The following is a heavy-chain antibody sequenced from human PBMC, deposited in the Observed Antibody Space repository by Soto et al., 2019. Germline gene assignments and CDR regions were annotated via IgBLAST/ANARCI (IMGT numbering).Heavy chain of an antibody. Sequence: SGPPLVNPTQTLTLTCPFSGFSLSTSGVGVGWIRQPPGKALEWLALIYWDDNKHYSPSLKSRLTIAKDTSKNQVVLTMTNMDPVDTATYYCAHLTMIRGVTYQYFFDSWGQGSLVTVSS. D-gene: IGHD3-10*01. J-gene: IGHJ4*02. CDR1: GFSLSTSGVG. V-gene: IGHV2-5*02. CDR2: IYWDDNK. CDR3: AHLTMIRGVTYQYFFDS.